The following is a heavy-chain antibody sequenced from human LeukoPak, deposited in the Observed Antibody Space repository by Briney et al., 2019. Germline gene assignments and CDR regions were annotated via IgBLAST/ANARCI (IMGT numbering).Heavy chain of an antibody. V-gene: IGHV4-39*01. J-gene: IGHJ4*02. CDR3: ARHAGGIAAAGTRPFDY. CDR2: IYYGGGT. CDR1: GASFSSSTYY. D-gene: IGHD6-13*01. Sequence: PWESLSLTCTVSGASFSSSTYYWGWIRQPPGKGRVSSGSIYYGGGTSYNPSLKSRVTMSVVTSNKQLSLKLSSVTAADTAVYYCARHAGGIAAAGTRPFDYWGQGTLVTVSS.